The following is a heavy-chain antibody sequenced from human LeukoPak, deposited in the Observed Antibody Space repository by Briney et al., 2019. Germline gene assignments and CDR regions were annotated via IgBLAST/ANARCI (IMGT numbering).Heavy chain of an antibody. V-gene: IGHV4-59*01. D-gene: IGHD2-2*01. J-gene: IGHJ4*02. CDR2: IYNSGST. CDR3: AKRRCTNCNPFYFDY. Sequence: SETLSLTCTVSGGSISSDYWTWIRQPPGKGLEWIGYIYNSGSTNYNPSLKSRITISLGTSKNQFSLKLSSVTAADTAVYYCAKRRCTNCNPFYFDYWGQGALATVSS. CDR1: GGSISSDY.